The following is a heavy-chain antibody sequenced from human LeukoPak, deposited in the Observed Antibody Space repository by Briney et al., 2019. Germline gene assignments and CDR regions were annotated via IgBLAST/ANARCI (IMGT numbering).Heavy chain of an antibody. V-gene: IGHV3-23*01. J-gene: IGHJ3*01. CDR3: VKDIQLST. CDR2: ISGSGDST. Sequence: GGSLRLSCAASGFTISSYAMSWLRQAPAKGLEWVSAISGSGDSTSYPDSVKGRFTISRDNSKNTLFLQMNSLRVEDTAIYYCVKDIQLSTWGLGTMVTVSS. CDR1: GFTISSYA. D-gene: IGHD5-24*01.